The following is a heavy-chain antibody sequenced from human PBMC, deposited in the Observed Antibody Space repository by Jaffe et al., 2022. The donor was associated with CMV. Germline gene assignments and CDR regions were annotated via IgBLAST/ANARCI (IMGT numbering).Heavy chain of an antibody. CDR3: ARGGSGYYDSSGSDAFDI. J-gene: IGHJ3*02. Sequence: QVQLVQSGAEVKKPGASVKVSCKASGYTFTSYAMHWVRQAPGQRLEWMGWINAGNGNTKYSQKFQGRVTITRDTSASTAYMELSSLRSEDTAVYYCARGGSGYYDSSGSDAFDIWGQGTMVTVSS. D-gene: IGHD3-22*01. CDR2: INAGNGNT. CDR1: GYTFTSYA. V-gene: IGHV1-3*01.